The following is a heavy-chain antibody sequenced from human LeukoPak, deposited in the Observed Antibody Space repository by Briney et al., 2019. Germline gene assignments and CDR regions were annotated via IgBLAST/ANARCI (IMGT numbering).Heavy chain of an antibody. Sequence: PGGSLRLSCAASGFTFSNYWMHWVRQAPEKGLVWVSRINSDGSSTNYADSVKGRFTISRDNATNTVYLQMNSLRAEDTAVYYCVRLLDRDYWGKGTLVTVSS. CDR2: INSDGSST. J-gene: IGHJ4*02. D-gene: IGHD3-3*01. CDR1: GFTFSNYW. CDR3: VRLLDRDY. V-gene: IGHV3-74*01.